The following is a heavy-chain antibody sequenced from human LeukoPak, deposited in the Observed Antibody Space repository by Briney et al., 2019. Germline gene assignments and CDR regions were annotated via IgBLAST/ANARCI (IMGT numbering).Heavy chain of an antibody. Sequence: SETLSLTCTVSGGSISSYYWSWIRQPPGKGLEWIGYIYYSGSTNYNPSLKSRVTISVDTSKNQFSLKLSSVTAADTAVYYCARFPHTPRSGYYYGMDVWGQGTTVTVSS. CDR2: IYYSGST. V-gene: IGHV4-59*01. CDR1: GGSISSYY. D-gene: IGHD2-15*01. CDR3: ARFPHTPRSGYYYGMDV. J-gene: IGHJ6*02.